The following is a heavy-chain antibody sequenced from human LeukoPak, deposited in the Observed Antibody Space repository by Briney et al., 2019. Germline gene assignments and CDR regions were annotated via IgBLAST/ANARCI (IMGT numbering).Heavy chain of an antibody. CDR1: GYTFTSYG. D-gene: IGHD3-16*01. J-gene: IGHJ6*02. CDR3: ARRNGFAWYYGMDV. CDR2: ISAYNGNT. Sequence: ASVKVSCKASGYTFTSYGISWVRQAPGQGLEWMGWISAYNGNTNYAQKLQGRVTMTTDTSTSTAYMELSSLRSEDTAVYYCARRNGFAWYYGMDVWAKGPRSPSP. V-gene: IGHV1-18*01.